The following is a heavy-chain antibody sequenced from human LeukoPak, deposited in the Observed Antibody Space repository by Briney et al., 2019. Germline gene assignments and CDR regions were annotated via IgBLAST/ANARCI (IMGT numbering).Heavy chain of an antibody. J-gene: IGHJ4*02. CDR3: AKDDYYDTSGYRD. CDR1: GFTFRNYG. V-gene: IGHV3-23*01. Sequence: GGTLRLSCAASGFTFRNYGMNWVRQAPGKGLQWVSGILDNGGDTFYADSVQGRFTISRDNSKNTLYLQMNSLRAEDTAVYYCAKDDYYDTSGYRDWGQGTLVTVSS. CDR2: ILDNGGDT. D-gene: IGHD3-22*01.